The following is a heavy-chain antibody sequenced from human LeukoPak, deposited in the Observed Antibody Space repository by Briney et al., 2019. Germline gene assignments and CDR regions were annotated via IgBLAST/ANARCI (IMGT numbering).Heavy chain of an antibody. CDR1: GFTFSSYS. V-gene: IGHV3-21*01. D-gene: IGHD2-2*01. CDR2: ISSSSSYI. Sequence: PGGSLRLSCAASGFTFSSYSMNWVRQAPGKGPEWVSSISSSSSYIYYADSVKGRFTISRDNAENSLYLQMNSLRAEDTAVYYCARDRGIVVVPAARGNWFDPWGQGTLVTVSS. J-gene: IGHJ5*02. CDR3: ARDRGIVVVPAARGNWFDP.